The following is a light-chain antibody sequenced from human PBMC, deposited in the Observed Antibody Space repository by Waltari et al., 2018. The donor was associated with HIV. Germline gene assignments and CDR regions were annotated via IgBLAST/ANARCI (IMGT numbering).Light chain of an antibody. Sequence: QSVLTQPPSASGTPGQRVTISCSGSRPNIGSNTVNWYQQHPGTAPKLLIYSNNQRPSGVPDRFSGSKSGTSASLAISGLQSEDEADYYCAAWDDSLNGRVFGGGTKLTVL. CDR1: RPNIGSNT. V-gene: IGLV1-44*01. CDR3: AAWDDSLNGRV. J-gene: IGLJ3*02. CDR2: SNN.